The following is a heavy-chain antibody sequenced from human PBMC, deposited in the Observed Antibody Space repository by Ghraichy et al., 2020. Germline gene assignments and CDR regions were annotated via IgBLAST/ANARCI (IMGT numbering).Heavy chain of an antibody. CDR1: GGSISSYY. Sequence: SETLSLTYTVSGGSISSYYWSWIRQPPGKGLEWIGYIYTSGSTNYNPSLKSRVTISVDTSKNQFSLKLSSVTAADTAVYYCAREGVAAGLDYWGQGTLVTVSS. CDR3: AREGVAAGLDY. D-gene: IGHD6-13*01. J-gene: IGHJ4*02. CDR2: IYTSGST. V-gene: IGHV4-4*09.